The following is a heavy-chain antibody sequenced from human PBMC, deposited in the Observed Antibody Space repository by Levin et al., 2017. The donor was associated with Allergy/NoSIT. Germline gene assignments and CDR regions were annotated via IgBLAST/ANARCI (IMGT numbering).Heavy chain of an antibody. CDR2: FCTSENT. J-gene: IGHJ2*01. Sequence: SETLSLTCTVSGGSISSYCWSWIRQPAGKGLEWIGRFCTSENTNYNPSLKSRVTMSVDTSKNHFALNLGSVTAADTAVYYCAGADSVGHYYWSFELWGRGTQVTVFS. CDR1: GGSISSYC. CDR3: AGADSVGHYYWSFEL. V-gene: IGHV4-4*07. D-gene: IGHD3-3*01.